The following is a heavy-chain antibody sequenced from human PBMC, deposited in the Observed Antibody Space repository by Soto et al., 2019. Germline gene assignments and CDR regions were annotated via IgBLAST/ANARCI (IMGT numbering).Heavy chain of an antibody. Sequence: PSETLSLTCTASGGSFSSYYWAWIRQPPGKGLEWIGYIYHSGSTNYNPSLKSRVTISVDTSKSQFSLRLSSMTAADTAVYYCARERYSYGSSAFDFWGHGILVTAPQ. CDR2: IYHSGST. CDR1: GGSFSSYY. V-gene: IGHV4-59*01. J-gene: IGHJ4*01. D-gene: IGHD5-18*01. CDR3: ARERYSYGSSAFDF.